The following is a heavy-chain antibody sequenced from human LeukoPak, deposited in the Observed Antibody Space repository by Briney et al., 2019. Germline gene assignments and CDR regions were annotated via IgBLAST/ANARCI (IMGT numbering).Heavy chain of an antibody. CDR1: GVTLSSYTYW. Sequence: SETQSLTCTVSGVTLSSYTYWWVWISQSPGKGLEWIGSMSYVGITSYNPSLKSRATISVDTSKNQFSLMMSSVTAADTAVYYCTRLPLDYSLDHWGQGTPVSVSS. J-gene: IGHJ4*02. CDR2: MSYVGIT. D-gene: IGHD4-11*01. V-gene: IGHV4-39*01. CDR3: TRLPLDYSLDH.